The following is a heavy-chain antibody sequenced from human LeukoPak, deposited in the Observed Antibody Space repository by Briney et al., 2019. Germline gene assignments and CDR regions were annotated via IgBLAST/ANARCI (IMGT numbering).Heavy chain of an antibody. J-gene: IGHJ3*02. CDR1: GGTFSSYA. D-gene: IGHD3-3*01. CDR3: ACKPTIFGVVTDHDAFDI. CDR2: IIPIFGTA. Sequence: SVKVSCKASGGTFSSYAISWVRQAPGQGLEWMGGIIPIFGTANYAQKFQGRVTVTTDESTSTAYMELNSLRSEDTAVYYCACKPTIFGVVTDHDAFDIWGQGTMVTVSS. V-gene: IGHV1-69*05.